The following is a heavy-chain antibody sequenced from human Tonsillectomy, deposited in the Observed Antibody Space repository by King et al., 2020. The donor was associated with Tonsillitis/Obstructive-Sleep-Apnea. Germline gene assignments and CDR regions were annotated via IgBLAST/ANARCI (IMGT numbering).Heavy chain of an antibody. CDR3: ASQRDFWSGYWTDY. CDR2: IYWDDDK. J-gene: IGHJ4*02. V-gene: IGHV2-5*02. CDR1: GFSLSTSGVG. Sequence: ITLKESGPTLVKPTQTLTLTCTFSGFSLSTSGVGVGWIRQPPGKALEWLALIYWDDDKRYSPSLKSRLTITKDTSKNQVVLTMTNMDPVDTATYYCASQRDFWSGYWTDYWGQGTLVTVSS. D-gene: IGHD3-3*01.